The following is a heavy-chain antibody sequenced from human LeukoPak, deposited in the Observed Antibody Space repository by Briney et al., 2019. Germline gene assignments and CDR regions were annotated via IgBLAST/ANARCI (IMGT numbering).Heavy chain of an antibody. V-gene: IGHV3-30*02. J-gene: IGHJ4*02. CDR2: IRYDGSNK. CDR3: AKDRGVVVIPYYFDY. Sequence: GGSLRLSCAASGFTFSSYGMHWVRQAPGKGLEWVAFIRYDGSNKYYADSVKGRFTISRDNSKNTLYLQMNSLRAEDTAVYYCAKDRGVVVIPYYFDYWGQGTLVTVSS. D-gene: IGHD3-22*01. CDR1: GFTFSSYG.